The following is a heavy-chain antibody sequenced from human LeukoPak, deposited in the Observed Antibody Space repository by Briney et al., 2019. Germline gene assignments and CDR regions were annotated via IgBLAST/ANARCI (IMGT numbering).Heavy chain of an antibody. D-gene: IGHD6-13*01. V-gene: IGHV1-2*02. Sequence: ASVKVSCKASGYTFTGYYMHWVRQAPGQGLEWMGWINPNSGGTNYAQKFQGRVTMTRDTSISTAYMELSRLRSDDTAVYYCARDMGSYSSSWIDPWGQGTLVTVSS. J-gene: IGHJ5*02. CDR1: GYTFTGYY. CDR2: INPNSGGT. CDR3: ARDMGSYSSSWIDP.